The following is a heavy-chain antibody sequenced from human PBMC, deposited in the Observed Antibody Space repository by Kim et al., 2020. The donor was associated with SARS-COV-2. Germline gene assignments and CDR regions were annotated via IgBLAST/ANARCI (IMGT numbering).Heavy chain of an antibody. D-gene: IGHD6-13*01. CDR2: INPSGGST. CDR3: ARDPGYSSSWYVRGAYGMDV. CDR1: GYTFTSYY. J-gene: IGHJ6*02. V-gene: IGHV1-46*01. Sequence: ASVKVSCKAXGYTFTSYYMHWVRQAPGQGLEWMGIINPSGGSTSYAQKFQGRVTMTRDTSTSTVYMELSSLRSEDTAVYYCARDPGYSSSWYVRGAYGMDVWGQGTTVTVSS.